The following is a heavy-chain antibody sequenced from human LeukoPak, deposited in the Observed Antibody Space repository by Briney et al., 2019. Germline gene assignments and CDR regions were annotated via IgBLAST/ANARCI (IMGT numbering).Heavy chain of an antibody. CDR2: IYYTGIT. V-gene: IGHV4-59*08. Sequence: PSETLPLTCTVSGASINSHYWSWIRQPPGKGLEWIGYIYYTGITNFSPSLKSRVAISIDSSKNQVSLKLTSVTAADTAVYYCASLGGTYDYWGQGALVTVSS. CDR3: ASLGGTYDY. CDR1: GASINSHY. D-gene: IGHD1-26*01. J-gene: IGHJ4*02.